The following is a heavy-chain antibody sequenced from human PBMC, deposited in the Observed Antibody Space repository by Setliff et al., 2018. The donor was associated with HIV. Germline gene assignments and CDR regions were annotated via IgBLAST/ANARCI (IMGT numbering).Heavy chain of an antibody. CDR1: GGSISSISYY. V-gene: IGHV4-39*01. Sequence: SETLSLTCTVSGGSISSISYYWGWIRQPPGKGLEWIGSIYYSGSTYYNPSLKSRVTISVDRSKNQFSLKLNSVTAADTAMYYCARHPPYCSGGSCYRGKGYYFDYWGQGTLGTSPQ. J-gene: IGHJ4*02. D-gene: IGHD2-15*01. CDR3: ARHPPYCSGGSCYRGKGYYFDY. CDR2: IYYSGST.